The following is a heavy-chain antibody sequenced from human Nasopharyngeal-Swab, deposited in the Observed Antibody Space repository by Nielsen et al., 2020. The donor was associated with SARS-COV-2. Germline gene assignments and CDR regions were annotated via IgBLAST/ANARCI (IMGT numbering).Heavy chain of an antibody. J-gene: IGHJ6*02. CDR1: GYTFTSYD. CDR2: MNPNSGNT. V-gene: IGHV1-8*01. CDR3: ATDVVGNNYYYYYGMDV. Sequence: ASVKVSCKASGYTFTSYDINWVRQATGQGLEWMGWMNPNSGNTGYAQKFQGRVTMTRNTSISTAYMELSSLRSEDTAVYYCATDVVGNNYYYYYGMDVWGQGTTVTVSS. D-gene: IGHD1-26*01.